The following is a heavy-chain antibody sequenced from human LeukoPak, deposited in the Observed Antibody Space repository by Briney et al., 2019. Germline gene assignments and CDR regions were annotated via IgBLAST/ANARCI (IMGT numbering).Heavy chain of an antibody. Sequence: SETLSLTCTVSGGSISNYYWGWIRQPPGKGLEWIGSIYYSGSTCYNPSLKSRVTISVDTSKNQFSLKLSSVTAADTAVYYCARQMATIIFFDYWGQGTLVTVSS. CDR3: ARQMATIIFFDY. J-gene: IGHJ4*02. CDR2: IYYSGST. D-gene: IGHD5-24*01. CDR1: GGSISNYY. V-gene: IGHV4-39*01.